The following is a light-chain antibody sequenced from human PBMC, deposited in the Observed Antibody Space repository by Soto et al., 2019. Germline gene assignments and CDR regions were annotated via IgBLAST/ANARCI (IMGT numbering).Light chain of an antibody. Sequence: EIVLTQSPATLSLSPGERATLSCRASQSVSSYLAWYQQKPGQAPRVLIYDAFNSATGIPARFSGSGSGTDFTLTISSLEPEDFAVYYCQQRSNWLTFGGGTKVEIK. J-gene: IGKJ4*01. CDR1: QSVSSY. CDR2: DAF. V-gene: IGKV3-11*01. CDR3: QQRSNWLT.